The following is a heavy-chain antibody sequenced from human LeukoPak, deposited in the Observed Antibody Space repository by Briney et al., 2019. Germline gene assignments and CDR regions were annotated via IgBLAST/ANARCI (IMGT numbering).Heavy chain of an antibody. CDR3: ARDRQWLVDY. CDR1: GFTFSSYS. V-gene: IGHV3-48*01. Sequence: PGGSLRLSCAASGFTFSSYSMNWVRQAPGKGLEWVSYISSSSSTIYYADSAKGRFTISRDNAKNSLYLQMNSLRAEDTAVYYCARDRQWLVDYWGQGTLVTVSS. J-gene: IGHJ4*02. CDR2: ISSSSSTI. D-gene: IGHD6-19*01.